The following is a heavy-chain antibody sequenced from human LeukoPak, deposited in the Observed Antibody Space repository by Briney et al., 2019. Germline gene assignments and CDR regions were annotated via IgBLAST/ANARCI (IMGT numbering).Heavy chain of an antibody. J-gene: IGHJ4*02. CDR2: IKQDGSEA. V-gene: IGHV3-7*01. D-gene: IGHD4-17*01. Sequence: GGSLRLSCAASGFTFSSYWMTWVRQAPGKGLEWVANIKQDGSEAYYVDSVKGRFTVSRDNAKNSLYLQLNSLGAEDTAVYYCARVGTLYGDEDYWGQGTLVTVSS. CDR3: ARVGTLYGDEDY. CDR1: GFTFSSYW.